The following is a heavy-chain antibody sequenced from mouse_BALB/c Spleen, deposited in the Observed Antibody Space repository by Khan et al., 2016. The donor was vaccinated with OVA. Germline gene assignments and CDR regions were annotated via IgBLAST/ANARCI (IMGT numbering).Heavy chain of an antibody. Sequence: QVQLKQSGAELAKPGASVKMSCKASGYTFSNYWIHWVKQRPGQGLEWIGYINPSSGHTYYNQTFNDKATLTTDKSSSTAYMQLSSLTSEDSACYYCARDRIDYWGQGTTLTVSS. CDR1: GYTFSNYW. CDR3: ARDRIDY. J-gene: IGHJ2*01. CDR2: INPSSGHT. V-gene: IGHV1-7*01.